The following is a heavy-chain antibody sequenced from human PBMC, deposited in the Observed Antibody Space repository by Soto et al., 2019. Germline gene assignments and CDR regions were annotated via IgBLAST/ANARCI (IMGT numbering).Heavy chain of an antibody. J-gene: IGHJ5*02. CDR2: IIPIFGTA. CDR1: GGTFSSYA. V-gene: IGHV1-69*13. CDR3: ARDLPLIRVGHGNWFDP. D-gene: IGHD3-10*01. Sequence: SVKVSCKASGGTFSSYAISWVRQAPGQGLEWMGGIIPIFGTANYAQKFQGRVTITADESTSTAYMELSSLRSEDTAVYYCARDLPLIRVGHGNWFDPWGQGTLVTVSS.